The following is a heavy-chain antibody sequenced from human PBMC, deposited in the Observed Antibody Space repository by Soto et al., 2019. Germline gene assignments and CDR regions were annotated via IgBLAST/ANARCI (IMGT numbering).Heavy chain of an antibody. CDR1: GFTFSSYA. Sequence: GGSLRLSCAASGFTFSSYAMSWVRQAPGKGLEWVSAISGSGGSTYYADSVKGRFTISRDNSKNTLYLQMNSLRAEDRAVYSCAPGLVITMILVVIPPYYFASWGQGPWSPSPQ. J-gene: IGHJ4*02. CDR3: APGLVITMILVVIPPYYFAS. D-gene: IGHD3-22*01. V-gene: IGHV3-23*01. CDR2: ISGSGGST.